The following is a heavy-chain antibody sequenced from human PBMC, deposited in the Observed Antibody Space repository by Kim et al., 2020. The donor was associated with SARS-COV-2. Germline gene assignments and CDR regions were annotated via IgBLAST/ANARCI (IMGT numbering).Heavy chain of an antibody. CDR2: IYYSGST. D-gene: IGHD3-9*01. CDR1: GGSISSSSYY. J-gene: IGHJ2*01. Sequence: SETLSLTCTVSGGSISSSSYYWGWIRQPPGKGLEWIGSIYYSGSTYYNPSLKSRVTISVDTSKNQFSLKLSSVTAADTAVYYCAREYYDILTGYYKKAHTPLYFALWGRGTLVTVSS. V-gene: IGHV4-39*01. CDR3: AREYYDILTGYYKKAHTPLYFAL.